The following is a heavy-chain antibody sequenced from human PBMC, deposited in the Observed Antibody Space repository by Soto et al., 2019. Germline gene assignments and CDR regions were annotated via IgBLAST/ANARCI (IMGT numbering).Heavy chain of an antibody. CDR1: GFSLSTSGVG. V-gene: IGHV2-5*02. CDR3: AHSPYSSSSYYFEY. J-gene: IGHJ4*02. Sequence: QITLKESGPTLVKPTQTLTLTCTFSGFSLSTSGVGVGWIRQPPGKALEWLALIYWDDDKRDSPFLKSRLTTTKDTSKNQVVLTITNMDPVDTATYYCAHSPYSSSSYYFEYWGKGTLVTVSS. CDR2: IYWDDDK. D-gene: IGHD6-6*01.